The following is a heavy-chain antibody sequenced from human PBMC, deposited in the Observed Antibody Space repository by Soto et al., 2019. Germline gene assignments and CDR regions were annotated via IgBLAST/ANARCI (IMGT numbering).Heavy chain of an antibody. Sequence: QVQLVESGGGVVQPGRSLRLSCAASGFTFSSYGMHWVRQAPGKGLEWVAVTSNDGSHKYYADSVKGRFTISRDNSKNTLNLQMNSLRGEDTAVYYCAKEGLGRWLQSYYSDYWGQGTLVTVSS. CDR1: GFTFSSYG. J-gene: IGHJ4*02. CDR2: TSNDGSHK. CDR3: AKEGLGRWLQSYYSDY. D-gene: IGHD5-12*01. V-gene: IGHV3-30*18.